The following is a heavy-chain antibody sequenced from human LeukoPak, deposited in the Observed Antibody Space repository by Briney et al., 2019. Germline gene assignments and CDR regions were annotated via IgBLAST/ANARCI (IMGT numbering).Heavy chain of an antibody. CDR2: IYYSGST. CDR1: GGSISSYY. V-gene: IGHV4-59*01. J-gene: IGHJ5*02. D-gene: IGHD3-3*01. Sequence: SETLSLTCTVSGGSISSYYWSWIRQPPGKGLEWIWYIYYSGSTNYNPSLKSRVTISVDTSKNQFSLKLSSVTAADTAVYYCARGMDFWSGYDPPFDPWGQGTLVTVSS. CDR3: ARGMDFWSGYDPPFDP.